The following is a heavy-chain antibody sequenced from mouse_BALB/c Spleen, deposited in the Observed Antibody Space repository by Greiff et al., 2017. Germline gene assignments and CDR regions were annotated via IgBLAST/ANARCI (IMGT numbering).Heavy chain of an antibody. Sequence: QVQLQQSGAELVRPGSSVKISCKASGYAFSSYWMNWVKQRPGQGLEWIGQIYPGDGDTNYNGKFKGKATLTADKSSSTAYMQLSSLTSEDSAVYFCARLKAMYGNYDFDYWGQGTTLTVSS. CDR1: GYAFSSYW. CDR2: IYPGDGDT. D-gene: IGHD2-10*02. V-gene: IGHV1-80*01. J-gene: IGHJ2*01. CDR3: ARLKAMYGNYDFDY.